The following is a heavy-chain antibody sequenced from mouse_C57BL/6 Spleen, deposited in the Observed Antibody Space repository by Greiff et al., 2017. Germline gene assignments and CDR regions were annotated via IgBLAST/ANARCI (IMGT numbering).Heavy chain of an antibody. V-gene: IGHV1-15*01. CDR3: TRGAVHYFDY. J-gene: IGHJ2*01. CDR2: IDPETGGT. D-gene: IGHD1-1*01. Sequence: VKLMESGAELVRPGASVTLSCKASGYTFTDYEMHWVKQTPVHGLEWIGAIDPETGGTAYNQKFKGKAILTADKSSSTAYMELRSLTSEDSAVYYCTRGAVHYFDYWGQGTTLTVSS. CDR1: GYTFTDYE.